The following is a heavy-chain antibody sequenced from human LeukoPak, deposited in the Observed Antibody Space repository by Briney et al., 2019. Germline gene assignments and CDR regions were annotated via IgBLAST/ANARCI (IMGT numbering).Heavy chain of an antibody. CDR1: GYTFTSYY. CDR3: ARVAIPFYDSSALAAFDI. V-gene: IGHV1-69*13. Sequence: ASVKVSCKASGYTFTSYYMHWVRQAPGQGLEWMGGIIPIFGTANYAQKFQGRVTITADESTSTAYMELSSLRSEDTAVYYCARVAIPFYDSSALAAFDIWGQGTMVTVSS. CDR2: IIPIFGTA. J-gene: IGHJ3*02. D-gene: IGHD3-22*01.